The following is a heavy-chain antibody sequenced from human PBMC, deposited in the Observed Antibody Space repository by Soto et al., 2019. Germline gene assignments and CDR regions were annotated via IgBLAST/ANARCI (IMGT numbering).Heavy chain of an antibody. Sequence: SVKVSCKASGGTFSSYAISWVRQAPGQGLEWMGGIIPIFGTANYAQKFQGRVTITTDTSTSTAYMELRSLRSDDTAVYYCARSCPGSSCYFIYWGQGTPVTVSS. CDR2: IIPIFGTA. CDR1: GGTFSSYA. J-gene: IGHJ4*02. V-gene: IGHV1-69*05. D-gene: IGHD2-15*01. CDR3: ARSCPGSSCYFIY.